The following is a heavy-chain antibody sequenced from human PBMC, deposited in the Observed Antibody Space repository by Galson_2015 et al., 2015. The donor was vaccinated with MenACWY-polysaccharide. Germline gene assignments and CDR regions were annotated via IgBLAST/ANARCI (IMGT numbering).Heavy chain of an antibody. Sequence: CAISGDSVSSDSAAWNWIRESPSRDLEWLGRTYYRSKWNNDYAVSVNGRITITPDTSNNQVSLQLLSVTPEDTGIYFCAREPKQLPSPYSYYFLMDVWGKGTAVIVSS. CDR3: AREPKQLPSPYSYYFLMDV. CDR1: GDSVSSDSAA. V-gene: IGHV6-1*01. J-gene: IGHJ6*03. CDR2: TYYRSKWNN. D-gene: IGHD1-26*01.